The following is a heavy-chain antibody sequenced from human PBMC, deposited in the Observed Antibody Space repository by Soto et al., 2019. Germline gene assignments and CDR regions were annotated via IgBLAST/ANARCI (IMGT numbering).Heavy chain of an antibody. J-gene: IGHJ1*01. D-gene: IGHD2-21*02. CDR2: ISSNSDTT. Sequence: VESGGGLVYPGGSLRLSCVASGFRFSDHSMNWVRQAPGKGLQWISYISSNSDTTYYADSVKGRFTVSRDNAKNALFQQMNSLRDDDTATYYCARLTKRSLVTAWGQGARVTVSS. CDR3: ARLTKRSLVTA. V-gene: IGHV3-48*02. CDR1: GFRFSDHS.